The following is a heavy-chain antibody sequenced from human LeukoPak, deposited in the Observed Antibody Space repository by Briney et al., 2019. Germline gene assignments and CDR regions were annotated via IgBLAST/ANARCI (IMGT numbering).Heavy chain of an antibody. J-gene: IGHJ4*02. CDR3: ARDEEADGYKIFDY. CDR1: GFTSSSYS. CDR2: ISSSSSYI. Sequence: PGGSLRLSCAASGFTSSSYSMNWVRQAPGKGLEWVSSISSSSSYIYYADSVKGRFTISRDNAKNPLYLQMNSLRAEDTAVYYCARDEEADGYKIFDYWGQGTLVTVSS. D-gene: IGHD5-24*01. V-gene: IGHV3-21*01.